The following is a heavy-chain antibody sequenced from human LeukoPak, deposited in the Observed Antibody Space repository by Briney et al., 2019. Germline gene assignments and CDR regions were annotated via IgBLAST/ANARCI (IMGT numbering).Heavy chain of an antibody. J-gene: IGHJ4*02. V-gene: IGHV4-59*01. CDR2: IYNSGST. CDR3: ARNAGDY. Sequence: SETLSLTCTVSGGSISSYSWSWIRQPPGKGLEWIGYIYNSGSTNYNPSLRSRVTISVDTSKNQFSLKLISVTAADTAVYYCARNAGDYWGQGTLVTVSS. CDR1: GGSISSYS.